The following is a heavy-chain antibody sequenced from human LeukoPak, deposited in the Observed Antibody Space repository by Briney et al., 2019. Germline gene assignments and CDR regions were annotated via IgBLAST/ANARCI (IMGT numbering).Heavy chain of an antibody. Sequence: TGGPLLLCCASSVFPFSYYSMKWGRQAPGKGVGWASYISSSSSTKYYAGSVKGRFTISRDKANNSLYLQMNSLRDEDTAVYDCARGGGGYTAMVPYYYCYYGMDVWGQGTTVTVSS. V-gene: IGHV3-48*02. D-gene: IGHD5-18*01. J-gene: IGHJ6*02. CDR1: VFPFSYYS. CDR2: ISSSSSTK. CDR3: ARGGGGYTAMVPYYYCYYGMDV.